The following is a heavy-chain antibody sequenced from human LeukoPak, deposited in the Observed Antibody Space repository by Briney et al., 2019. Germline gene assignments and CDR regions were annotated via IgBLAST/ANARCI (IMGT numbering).Heavy chain of an antibody. D-gene: IGHD6-6*01. J-gene: IGHJ4*02. CDR3: AREVGSSLKLLFDY. CDR1: GGTFSSYA. V-gene: IGHV1-69*05. CDR2: IIPIFGTA. Sequence: GASVKVSCKASGGTFSSYAISWVRQAPGQGLEWIGGIIPIFGTANYAQKFQGRVTITTDESTSTAYMELSSLRSEDTAVYYCAREVGSSLKLLFDYWGQGTLVTVSS.